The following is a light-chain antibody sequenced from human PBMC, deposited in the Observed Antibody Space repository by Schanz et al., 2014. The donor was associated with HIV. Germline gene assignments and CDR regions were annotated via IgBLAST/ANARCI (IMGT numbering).Light chain of an antibody. V-gene: IGLV1-51*01. CDR2: DNN. Sequence: QSVLTQPPSVSAAPGQKVTISCSGGSSNIGNNYVSWYQQLPRTAPKLLIYDNNKRPSGIPDRFSGSKSGTSATLAIVGLQTGDEADYYCATWDSTLSAVVFGGGTKLTVL. CDR1: SSNIGNNY. J-gene: IGLJ2*01. CDR3: ATWDSTLSAVV.